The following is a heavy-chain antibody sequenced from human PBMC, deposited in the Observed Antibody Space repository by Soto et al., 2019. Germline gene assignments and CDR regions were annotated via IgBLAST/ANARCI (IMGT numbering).Heavy chain of an antibody. Sequence: QVQLVQSGAEVKKPGASVKVSCKASGYTFTSYDINWVRQATGQGLEWMGWMNPNSGNTGYAQKFQGRVTMTRNTSISTAFMELGSLRSEDTAVYYCARVLYSGYSNWFDPWGQGTLVTVSS. CDR1: GYTFTSYD. V-gene: IGHV1-8*01. CDR3: ARVLYSGYSNWFDP. D-gene: IGHD5-12*01. CDR2: MNPNSGNT. J-gene: IGHJ5*02.